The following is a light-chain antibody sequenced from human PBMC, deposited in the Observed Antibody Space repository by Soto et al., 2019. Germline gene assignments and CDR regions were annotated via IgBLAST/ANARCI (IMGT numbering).Light chain of an antibody. CDR3: SAYTSGSPCV. Sequence: QSALTQPASVSGSPGQSITISCTGTSSDVGGFNYVSWYQQHPGKAPKLMIYDVRNRPSGVSNRFSGSKSGNTASLTISGLQDEDEADYYCSAYTSGSPCVFGGGTKVTVL. V-gene: IGLV2-14*01. CDR2: DVR. CDR1: SSDVGGFNY. J-gene: IGLJ3*02.